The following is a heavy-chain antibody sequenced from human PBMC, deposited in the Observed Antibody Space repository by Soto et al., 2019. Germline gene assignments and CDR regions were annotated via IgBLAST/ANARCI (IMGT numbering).Heavy chain of an antibody. V-gene: IGHV2-26*01. CDR3: ARGDFWSGYPPYYYGMDV. CDR2: IFSNDEK. D-gene: IGHD3-3*01. Sequence: QVTLKESGPVLVKPTETLTLTCTVSGFSLRNARMGVSWIRQPPGKALEWLAHIFSNDEKSYSTSLKSRLTIFTDTSKSQVVLIMTNMDPVDTATYYCARGDFWSGYPPYYYGMDVWGQGTTVTVSS. J-gene: IGHJ6*02. CDR1: GFSLRNARMG.